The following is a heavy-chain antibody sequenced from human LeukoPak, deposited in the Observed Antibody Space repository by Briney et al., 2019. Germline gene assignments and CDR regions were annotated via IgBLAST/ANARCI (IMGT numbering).Heavy chain of an antibody. Sequence: GGSLRLSCAASGFTFSTYSMNWVRQAPGKGLEWVSSISSSSSYIYYTNSVKGRFTISRDNAKKLLFLQMNSLRAEDTAVYYCARSTLIAPRGAFDFWGQGTMVSVSS. V-gene: IGHV3-21*01. D-gene: IGHD2-21*01. CDR1: GFTFSTYS. CDR2: ISSSSSYI. J-gene: IGHJ3*01. CDR3: ARSTLIAPRGAFDF.